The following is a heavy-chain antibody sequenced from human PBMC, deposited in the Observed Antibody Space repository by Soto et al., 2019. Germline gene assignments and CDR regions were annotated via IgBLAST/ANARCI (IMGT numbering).Heavy chain of an antibody. J-gene: IGHJ4*02. V-gene: IGHV3-7*03. D-gene: IGHD5-18*01. CDR1: GFTFSSYS. CDR3: ARPWDPAMVSTWNY. Sequence: PGGSLRLSCAASGFTFSSYSMSWVRQAPGKGLEWVANINKNGGEKYYVDSVKGRFTISRDNAKNSLYLQMNSLRAEDTAVYYCARPWDPAMVSTWNYWGQGTLVTVSS. CDR2: INKNGGEK.